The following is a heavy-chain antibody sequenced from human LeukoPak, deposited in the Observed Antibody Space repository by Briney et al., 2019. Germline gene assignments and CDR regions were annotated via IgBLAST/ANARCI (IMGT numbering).Heavy chain of an antibody. V-gene: IGHV3-7*01. CDR3: ARSTIAAGGVRDY. CDR2: IKQEGSEK. D-gene: IGHD6-13*01. J-gene: IGHJ4*02. Sequence: GGSLRLSCAASGFTFSRYSPSGARDARGKGVECVANIKQEGSEKYYVDSVKGRFTISRDNAKNSLFLQMNSLRAEDTAVYYCARSTIAAGGVRDYWGQRTLVTVSS. CDR1: GFTFSRYS.